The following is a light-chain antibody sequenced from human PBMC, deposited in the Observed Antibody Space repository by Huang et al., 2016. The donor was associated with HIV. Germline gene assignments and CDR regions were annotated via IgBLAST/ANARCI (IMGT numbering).Light chain of an antibody. CDR3: QLRT. Sequence: EIVLTQSPATLSLSPGERATLSCRASQSVSSYLAWYQQKPGQAPRLLIYDASNRASGIAARFSGSGSGTDFTLTIDSLEPEDFALYYCQLRTFGQGTKLEIK. J-gene: IGKJ2*01. CDR1: QSVSSY. CDR2: DAS. V-gene: IGKV3-11*01.